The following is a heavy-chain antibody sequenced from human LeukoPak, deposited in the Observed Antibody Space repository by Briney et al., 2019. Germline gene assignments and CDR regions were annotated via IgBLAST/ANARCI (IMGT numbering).Heavy chain of an antibody. D-gene: IGHD3-10*01. CDR2: ISSSGGAT. J-gene: IGHJ4*02. CDR3: ARAAMVRGVDYFDY. V-gene: IGHV3-23*01. CDR1: GFTFSSYS. Sequence: GGSLRLSCAASGFTFSSYSMSWARQAPGKGLEWVSVISSSGGATYCADSVKGRFTISRDNSKNTLYLQMNSLRAEDTAIYYCARAAMVRGVDYFDYWGQGTLVTVSS.